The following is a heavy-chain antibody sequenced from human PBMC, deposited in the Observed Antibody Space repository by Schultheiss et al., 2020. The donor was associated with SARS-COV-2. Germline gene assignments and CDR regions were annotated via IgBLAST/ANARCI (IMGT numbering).Heavy chain of an antibody. J-gene: IGHJ4*02. V-gene: IGHV5-51*01. CDR1: GYSFALYW. Sequence: GESLKISCHGSGYSFALYWIGWVRQMPGKGLEWMGIIYADDSDTRYSPSFQGQVTISADKSISTAYLQWSSMKASDTAMYYCARQDDTAMGDYWGQGTLVTVSS. CDR3: ARQDDTAMGDY. CDR2: IYADDSDT. D-gene: IGHD5-18*01.